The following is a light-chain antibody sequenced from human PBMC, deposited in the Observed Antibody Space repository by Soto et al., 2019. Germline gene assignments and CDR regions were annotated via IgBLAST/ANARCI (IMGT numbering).Light chain of an antibody. J-gene: IGKJ1*01. V-gene: IGKV3-20*01. CDR3: QQYNSYS. CDR1: QSVSSSY. Sequence: EIVMTQSPGTLSVSPGERATLSCRASQSVSSSYLAWYQQKPGQAPRLLIYGASSRATGIPDRFSGSGSGTDFTLTISSLQPDDFATYYCQQYNSYSFGQGTKVDIK. CDR2: GAS.